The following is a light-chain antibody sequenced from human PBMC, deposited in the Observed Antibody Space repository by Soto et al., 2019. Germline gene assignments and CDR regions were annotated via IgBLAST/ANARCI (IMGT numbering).Light chain of an antibody. V-gene: IGKV4-1*01. J-gene: IGKJ1*01. CDR3: QQYYSGTPWT. CDR2: WAS. CDR1: QSVLYSSNNKNY. Sequence: DIVMTQSPDSLALPLGERATINCKSSQSVLYSSNNKNYLAWYQQKPGQPPKLLIYWASTRESGVPDRFSGSGSGTDFTLTISSLQAEDVAVYYCQQYYSGTPWTFGQGTKVDIK.